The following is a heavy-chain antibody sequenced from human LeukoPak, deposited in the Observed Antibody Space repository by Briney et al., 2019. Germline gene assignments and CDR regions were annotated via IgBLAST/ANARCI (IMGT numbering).Heavy chain of an antibody. CDR1: GGSFSGYY. D-gene: IGHD3-16*01. CDR2: INHSGST. V-gene: IGHV4-34*01. CDR3: ARGSPLVEEFRYNWFDP. J-gene: IGHJ5*02. Sequence: TSETLSLTCAVYGGSFSGYYWSWIRRPPGKGLEWIGEINHSGSTNYNPSLKSRVTISVDTSKNQFSLKLSSVTAADTAVYYCARGSPLVEEFRYNWFDPWGQGTLVTVSS.